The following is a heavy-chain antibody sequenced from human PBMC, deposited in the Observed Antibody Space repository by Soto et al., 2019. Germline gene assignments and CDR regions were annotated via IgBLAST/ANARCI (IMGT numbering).Heavy chain of an antibody. D-gene: IGHD2-2*01. CDR3: AKDSYRGDIVLTPAPYGNDY. Sequence: GGSLRLSCAASEFTFKRYGMHWVRQAPGKGLAWVAVISYDGNKKHYADSVRGRFTISRDNSKNTLYLQMNSLRTEDTAVYYCAKDSYRGDIVLTPAPYGNDYWGQGTPVTVSS. CDR1: EFTFKRYG. V-gene: IGHV3-30*18. J-gene: IGHJ4*02. CDR2: ISYDGNKK.